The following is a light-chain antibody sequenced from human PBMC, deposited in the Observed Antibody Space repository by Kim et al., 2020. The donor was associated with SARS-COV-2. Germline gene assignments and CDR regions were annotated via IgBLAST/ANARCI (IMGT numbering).Light chain of an antibody. CDR2: RDT. J-gene: IGLJ3*02. V-gene: IGLV3-9*01. CDR1: NIVTKN. CDR3: QVWDSSTWV. Sequence: SVALGQTARITCGGNNIVTKNVHWYQQKPGQAPVLVMYRDTNRPSGIPERFFGSNSGNTATLTISRAQAGDEADYYCQVWDSSTWVFGGGTQLTVL.